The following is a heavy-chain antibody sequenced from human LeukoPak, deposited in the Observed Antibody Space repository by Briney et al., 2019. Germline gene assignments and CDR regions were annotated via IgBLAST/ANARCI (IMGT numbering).Heavy chain of an antibody. CDR2: IYYSGST. CDR3: ARDSLSRGRQWLNLDY. Sequence: SETLSLTCTVSGGSISSYCWNWIRQPPGKGLEWIGYIYYSGSTNYNPSLKSRVTISVDTSKNQFSLKLSSVTAADTAVYYCARDSLSRGRQWLNLDYWGQGTLVTVSS. CDR1: GGSISSYC. J-gene: IGHJ4*02. D-gene: IGHD6-19*01. V-gene: IGHV4-59*01.